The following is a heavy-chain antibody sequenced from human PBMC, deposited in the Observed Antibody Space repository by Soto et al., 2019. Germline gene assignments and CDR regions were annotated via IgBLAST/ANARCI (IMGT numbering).Heavy chain of an antibody. Sequence: GGSLRLSCAASGFTFSSYSMNWVRQAPGKGLEWVSSISSSSSYIYYADSVKGRFTISRDNAKNSLYLQMNSLRAEDTAVYYCARDRSTSIDDSGHAFDIWGQGTMVTVSS. CDR2: ISSSSSYI. CDR3: ARDRSTSIDDSGHAFDI. V-gene: IGHV3-21*01. J-gene: IGHJ3*02. CDR1: GFTFSSYS. D-gene: IGHD1-26*01.